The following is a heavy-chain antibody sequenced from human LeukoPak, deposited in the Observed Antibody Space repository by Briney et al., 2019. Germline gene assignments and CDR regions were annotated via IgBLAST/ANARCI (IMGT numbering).Heavy chain of an antibody. D-gene: IGHD4-17*01. Sequence: SETLSLTCTVSGGSISSSSYYWGWIRQPPGKGLEWIGSIYYSGSTYYNPSLKSRVTISVDTSKNQFSLKLSSVTAADTAVYYCARRAGTTTVTTYYYYYMDVWGKGTTVTISS. CDR2: IYYSGST. CDR1: GGSISSSSYY. V-gene: IGHV4-39*07. CDR3: ARRAGTTTVTTYYYYYMDV. J-gene: IGHJ6*03.